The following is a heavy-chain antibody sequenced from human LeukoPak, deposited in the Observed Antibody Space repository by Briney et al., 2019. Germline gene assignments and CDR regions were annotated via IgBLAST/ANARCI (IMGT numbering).Heavy chain of an antibody. CDR3: ARAIGEFVDYSILY. J-gene: IGHJ4*02. D-gene: IGHD3-10*01. V-gene: IGHV1-2*02. CDR2: INPNSGDT. Sequence: ASVKVSCKASGYTFTGYYMHWVRQAPGQGLEWMGGINPNSGDTNYAQKFQGRVTMTRDTSISTAYMELSSLRSDDTAVYYCARAIGEFVDYSILYWGEGTLVTVS. CDR1: GYTFTGYY.